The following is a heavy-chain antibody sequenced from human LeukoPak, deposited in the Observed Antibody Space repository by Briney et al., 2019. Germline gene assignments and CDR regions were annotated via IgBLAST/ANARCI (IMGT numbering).Heavy chain of an antibody. CDR1: GFTFDDYA. CDR2: VSWDSSRI. V-gene: IGHV3-9*01. CDR3: ARVTYGSGTYGAFDY. D-gene: IGHD3-10*01. J-gene: IGHJ4*02. Sequence: GGSLRLSCAASGFTFDDYAMHWVRQAPGKGLEWVSGVSWDSSRIAYADSVRGRFSISRDDTTNSLYLQMNSLRAEDTAVYYCARVTYGSGTYGAFDYWGQGTLVTVSS.